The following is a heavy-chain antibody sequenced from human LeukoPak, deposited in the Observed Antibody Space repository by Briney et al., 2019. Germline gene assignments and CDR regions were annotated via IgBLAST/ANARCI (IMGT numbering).Heavy chain of an antibody. CDR1: GGSISSGDYY. D-gene: IGHD3-3*01. CDR2: MYYRGNI. CDR3: ARVRFLGTHNWFDP. Sequence: SETLSLTCTISGGSISSGDYYWSWIRQPPGKGLEWIGYMYYRGNIYYNPSLKSRVTISADTSKNQFSLKLSSVAAADTAVYYCARVRFLGTHNWFDPWGQGTLVTVSS. V-gene: IGHV4-30-4*01. J-gene: IGHJ5*02.